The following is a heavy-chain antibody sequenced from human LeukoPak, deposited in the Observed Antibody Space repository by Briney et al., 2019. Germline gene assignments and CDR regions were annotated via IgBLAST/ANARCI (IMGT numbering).Heavy chain of an antibody. Sequence: GGSLRLSCAASGFTLSSNYMSWVRQAPGKGLEWVSVIYSGGGTYYADSMKGRFTISRDNSKNTVYLQMNSLRAEDTAVYYCATETDDYWGQGTLVTVSS. CDR1: GFTLSSNY. CDR3: ATETDDY. V-gene: IGHV3-66*01. D-gene: IGHD2-21*02. J-gene: IGHJ4*02. CDR2: IYSGGGT.